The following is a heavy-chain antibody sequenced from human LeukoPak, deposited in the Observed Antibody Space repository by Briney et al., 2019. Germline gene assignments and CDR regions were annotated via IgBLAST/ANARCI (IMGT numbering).Heavy chain of an antibody. D-gene: IGHD3-9*01. CDR2: ISGSGGST. CDR3: AKSYDILTGPNDY. Sequence: GGSLRLSCAASGFTFSSYAMSWVRQAPGKGVEWVSAISGSGGSTYYADSVKGRFTISRDNSKNTLYLQMNSLRAEDTAVYYCAKSYDILTGPNDYWGQGTLVTVSS. CDR1: GFTFSSYA. V-gene: IGHV3-23*01. J-gene: IGHJ4*02.